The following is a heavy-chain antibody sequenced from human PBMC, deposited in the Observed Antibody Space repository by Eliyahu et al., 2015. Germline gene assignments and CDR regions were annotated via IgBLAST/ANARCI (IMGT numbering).Heavy chain of an antibody. CDR3: ARDQAYYYDSNLEGHYFDY. Sequence: QVQLVQSGAEVKKPGSSVKVSCKASGGXFXSYAXXWGRQAPGQGLEWMGGIIPXFGTANYAQKFQGRVTITADESTSTAYMELSSLRSEDTAVYYCARDQAYYYDSNLEGHYFDYWGQGTLVTVSS. D-gene: IGHD3-22*01. CDR1: GGXFXSYA. J-gene: IGHJ4*02. V-gene: IGHV1-69*01. CDR2: IIPXFGTA.